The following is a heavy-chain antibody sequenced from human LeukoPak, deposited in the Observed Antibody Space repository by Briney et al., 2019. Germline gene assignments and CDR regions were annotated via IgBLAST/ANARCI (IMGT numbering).Heavy chain of an antibody. J-gene: IGHJ4*02. CDR3: ARDSRYYYDSSGYYYCYY. D-gene: IGHD3-22*01. CDR1: GGTFSSYA. V-gene: IGHV1-69*13. Sequence: ASVKVSCKASGGTFSSYAICWVRQAPGQGLEWMGGIIPIFGTANYAQKLQGRVTITADESTSTAYMELSSLRSEDTAVYYCARDSRYYYDSSGYYYCYYWGQGTLVTVSS. CDR2: IIPIFGTA.